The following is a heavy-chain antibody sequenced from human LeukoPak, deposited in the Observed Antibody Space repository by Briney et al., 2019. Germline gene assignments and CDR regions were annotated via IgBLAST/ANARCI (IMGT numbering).Heavy chain of an antibody. Sequence: GGSLRLSCAASGFTFSSYEMNWVRQAPGKGLEWVSYISSSSSTIYYADSVKGRFTISRDNAKNSLYLQMNSLRAEDTAVYYCARDSDYGGKGVLDVWGKGTTVTVSS. V-gene: IGHV3-48*01. D-gene: IGHD4-23*01. CDR1: GFTFSSYE. CDR2: ISSSSSTI. CDR3: ARDSDYGGKGVLDV. J-gene: IGHJ6*04.